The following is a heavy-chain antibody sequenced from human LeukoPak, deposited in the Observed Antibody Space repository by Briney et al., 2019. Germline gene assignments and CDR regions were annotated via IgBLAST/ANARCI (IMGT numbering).Heavy chain of an antibody. D-gene: IGHD3-22*01. J-gene: IGHJ4*02. CDR2: IRGSGGST. Sequence: PGGSLRLSCAASGFTFSSYAMSWVRQAPGKGLEWVSAIRGSGGSTYYADSVKGRFTISRDNPKNTLYLQMNSLRAEDTAVYYCAKDSIVEYYYDSSGSDYWGQGTLVTVSS. V-gene: IGHV3-23*01. CDR1: GFTFSSYA. CDR3: AKDSIVEYYYDSSGSDY.